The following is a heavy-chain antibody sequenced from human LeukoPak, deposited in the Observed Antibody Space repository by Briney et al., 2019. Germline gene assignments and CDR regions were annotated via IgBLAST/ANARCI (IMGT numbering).Heavy chain of an antibody. Sequence: SETLSLTCTVSGGSISTSNYYWGWIRQPPGKGLEWIGNIFYSGSTYYSPSLKSRVTISLDTSRNQFSLKLSSVTAADTAVYYCARDSGVRGVITDAFDIWAKGQWSPSLQ. CDR1: GGSISTSNYY. CDR3: ARDSGVRGVITDAFDI. CDR2: IFYSGST. V-gene: IGHV4-39*07. D-gene: IGHD3-10*01. J-gene: IGHJ3*02.